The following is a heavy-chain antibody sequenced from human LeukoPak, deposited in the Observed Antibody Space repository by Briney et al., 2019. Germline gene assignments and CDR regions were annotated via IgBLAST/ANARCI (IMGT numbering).Heavy chain of an antibody. CDR1: GYTFTSYG. CDR3: ARLPWYYDFWSGYYNEGYFDY. V-gene: IGHV1-18*01. D-gene: IGHD3-3*01. J-gene: IGHJ4*02. Sequence: ASVKVSCKASGYTFTSYGISWVRQAPGQGLERMGWISAYNGNTNYAQKLQGRVTMTTDTSTSTAYMELRSLRSDDTAVYYCARLPWYYDFWSGYYNEGYFDYWGQGTLVTVSS. CDR2: ISAYNGNT.